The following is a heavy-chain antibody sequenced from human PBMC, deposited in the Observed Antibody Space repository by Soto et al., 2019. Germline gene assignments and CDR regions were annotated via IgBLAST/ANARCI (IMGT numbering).Heavy chain of an antibody. D-gene: IGHD3-10*01. J-gene: IGHJ5*02. CDR3: ARHYYGSGFDP. V-gene: IGHV4-39*01. Sequence: SETLSLTCTVSGGSISSSSYYWGWIRQPPGKGLEWIGSIYHSGSTYYNPSLKSRVTISVDTSKNQFSLKLSSVTAADTAVYYCARHYYGSGFDPWGQGTLVTVSS. CDR1: GGSISSSSYY. CDR2: IYHSGST.